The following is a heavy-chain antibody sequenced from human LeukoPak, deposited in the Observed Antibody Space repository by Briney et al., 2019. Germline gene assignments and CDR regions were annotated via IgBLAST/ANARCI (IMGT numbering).Heavy chain of an antibody. Sequence: GGSLRLSCAASGFTFDDYAMTWVRQVPGKGLERVSGINRNGISTSYADSVKGRFTISRDNAKNSLYLQMNSLRADDTALYHCARGRFGELVPFDFWGQGTLVTVSS. CDR2: INRNGIST. D-gene: IGHD3-10*01. CDR3: ARGRFGELVPFDF. CDR1: GFTFDDYA. V-gene: IGHV3-20*01. J-gene: IGHJ4*02.